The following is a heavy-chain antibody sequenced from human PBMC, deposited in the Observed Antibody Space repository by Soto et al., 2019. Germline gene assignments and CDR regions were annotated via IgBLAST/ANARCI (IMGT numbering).Heavy chain of an antibody. J-gene: IGHJ4*02. V-gene: IGHV3-66*01. Sequence: GGSLRLSWAASGFTVSSNYMSWVRQAPGKGLEWVSFIYSAGSTYYADSVKGRFTISRDNSKNTLYLQMNSLRAEDTAVYYCARGPWVGATPLEYWGQGTLVTVSS. CDR3: ARGPWVGATPLEY. CDR1: GFTVSSNY. CDR2: IYSAGST. D-gene: IGHD1-26*01.